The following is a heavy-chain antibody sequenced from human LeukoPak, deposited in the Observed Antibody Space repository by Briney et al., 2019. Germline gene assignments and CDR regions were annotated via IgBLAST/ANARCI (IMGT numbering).Heavy chain of an antibody. D-gene: IGHD4/OR15-4a*01. Sequence: PSETLSLTCTVAGGSISSGRYYWSWIRQTAGKGLDWIGRIYTSRSTNYNPSLKSRVTISVDTAKHQCSLKLSSVTAADTAVYYCARDGYGGNPDYWGQGTLVTVSS. V-gene: IGHV4-61*02. CDR3: ARDGYGGNPDY. CDR2: IYTSRST. J-gene: IGHJ4*02. CDR1: GGSISSGRYY.